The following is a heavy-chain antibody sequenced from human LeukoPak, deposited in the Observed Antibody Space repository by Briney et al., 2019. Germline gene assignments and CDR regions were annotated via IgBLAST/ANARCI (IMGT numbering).Heavy chain of an antibody. CDR2: IIPIFGTA. CDR1: GGTFSSYA. V-gene: IGHV1-69*05. J-gene: IGHJ5*02. CDR3: ARINKTPVRKRPAYWFDP. Sequence: ASVKVSCKASGGTFSSYAISWVRQAPGQGLEWMGGIIPIFGTANYAQKFQGRVTITTDESTSTAYMELSSLRSEDTAVYYCARINKTPVRKRPAYWFDPWGQGTLVTVSS. D-gene: IGHD3-10*01.